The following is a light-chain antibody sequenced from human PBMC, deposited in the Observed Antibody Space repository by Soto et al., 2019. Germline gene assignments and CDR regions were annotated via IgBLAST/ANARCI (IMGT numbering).Light chain of an antibody. V-gene: IGLV2-14*01. CDR1: SSDVGSYNY. J-gene: IGLJ2*01. CDR3: SSYTTSSTLVV. CDR2: DVS. Sequence: QSALTQPASVSGSPGQSITISCTGTSSDVGSYNYVSWYQQYPGKAPKLMIYDVSNRPSGVSYRFSGSKSGNTASLTISGLQDEDEADYYCSSYTTSSTLVVFGGGIKVTVL.